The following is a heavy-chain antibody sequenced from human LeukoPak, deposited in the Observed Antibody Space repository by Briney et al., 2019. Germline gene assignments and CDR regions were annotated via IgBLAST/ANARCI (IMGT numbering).Heavy chain of an antibody. D-gene: IGHD6-13*01. J-gene: IGHJ6*03. Sequence: SETLSLTCTVSGGSISSYYWSWIRQPPGKGLEWIGYIYYSGSTNYNPSLKSRVTISVDTSKNQFSLRLSSVTAADTAVYYCARVEREYSSSWRYYYYMDVWGKGTTVTVSS. V-gene: IGHV4-59*01. CDR2: IYYSGST. CDR1: GGSISSYY. CDR3: ARVEREYSSSWRYYYYMDV.